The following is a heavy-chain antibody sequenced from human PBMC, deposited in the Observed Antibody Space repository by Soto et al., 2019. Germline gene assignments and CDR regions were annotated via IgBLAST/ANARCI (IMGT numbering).Heavy chain of an antibody. J-gene: IGHJ4*02. CDR1: DLSFSNAY. D-gene: IGHD2-15*01. CDR3: TTRGALGY. V-gene: IGHV3-15*07. Sequence: EVQLVESGGGLVKPGESLRLSCAASDLSFSNAYINWVRQAPGKGLEWVGRIKSKTEGGTIDYAAPVKGRFIISRDDSSNTVYLQMNSLKTEDTAVYYCTTRGALGYWGQGTLVTVSS. CDR2: IKSKTEGGTI.